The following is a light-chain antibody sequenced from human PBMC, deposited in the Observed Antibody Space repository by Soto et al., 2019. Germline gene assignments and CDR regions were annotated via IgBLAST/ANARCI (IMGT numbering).Light chain of an antibody. CDR2: DAS. Sequence: EIVLTQSPGTLSLSPGERATLSCRASQSVSSSYLAWYQQKPALAPRLLIYDASSRATGIPDRFSGSGSGTDFTLTISRLEPEDFAVYYCQQYGSSPITFGQGTRLEIK. J-gene: IGKJ5*01. CDR1: QSVSSSY. V-gene: IGKV3D-20*01. CDR3: QQYGSSPIT.